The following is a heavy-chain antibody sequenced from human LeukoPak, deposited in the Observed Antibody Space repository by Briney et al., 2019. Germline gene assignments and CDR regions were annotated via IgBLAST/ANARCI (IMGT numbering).Heavy chain of an antibody. V-gene: IGHV3-30-3*01. CDR3: ARSLLRVTRGRGVLPLDY. Sequence: PGACLTLSRAASAFSFVSYAVHWVRQAPGKGLEWVAVISYDGSNKYYADSVKGRFTISRDNSKTTLYLQMNSLTAERTAVTAAARSLLRVTRGRGVLPLDYWGQGTLVTVSS. CDR2: ISYDGSNK. J-gene: IGHJ4*02. D-gene: IGHD3-10*01. CDR1: AFSFVSYA.